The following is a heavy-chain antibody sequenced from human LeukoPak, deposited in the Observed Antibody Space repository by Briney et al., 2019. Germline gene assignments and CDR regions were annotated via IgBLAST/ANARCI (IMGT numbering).Heavy chain of an antibody. CDR2: ISAGADVI. V-gene: IGHV3-23*01. CDR1: GFSFRDYP. Sequence: GGSLRLSCEAAGFSFRDYPMGWVRRASGKRLEWVSGISAGADVIFYADPVKGRFTISRDNSKNTLYLQMNSLRAEDSAEYYCAKDISSPPVSLRFLEWLQSAWGQGTLVTVSS. D-gene: IGHD3-3*01. J-gene: IGHJ5*02. CDR3: AKDISSPPVSLRFLEWLQSA.